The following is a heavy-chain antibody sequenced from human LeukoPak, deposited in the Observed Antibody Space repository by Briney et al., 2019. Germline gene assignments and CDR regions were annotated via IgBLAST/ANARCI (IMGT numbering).Heavy chain of an antibody. Sequence: TGGSLRLSCATSGFTFSSFTMNWVRQAPGKGLEWVSTISDGSRGTHYAGSVKGRFTISRDDSQNIVYLQMDSLRAEDTALYYCTTRLRNHFDYWGQGTQVTVSS. V-gene: IGHV3-23*01. CDR3: TTRLRNHFDY. CDR2: ISDGSRGT. J-gene: IGHJ4*02. D-gene: IGHD5-12*01. CDR1: GFTFSSFT.